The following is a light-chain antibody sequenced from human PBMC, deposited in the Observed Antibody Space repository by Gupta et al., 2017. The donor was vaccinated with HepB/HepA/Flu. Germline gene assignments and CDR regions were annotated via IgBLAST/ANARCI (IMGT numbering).Light chain of an antibody. CDR1: RSDVGGYNY. J-gene: IGLJ1*01. CDR2: DVS. CDR3: SSYTSSSTLNV. Sequence: SDLTSPPSVSGSPGQPTPLHHTGTRSDVGGYNYVSCYQQHPGKAPNLMIYDVSNRPSGVSNLFSCSKPCNTASLTTSALQAEDDADYYCSSYTSSSTLNVFGTGTKVTVL. V-gene: IGLV2-14*01.